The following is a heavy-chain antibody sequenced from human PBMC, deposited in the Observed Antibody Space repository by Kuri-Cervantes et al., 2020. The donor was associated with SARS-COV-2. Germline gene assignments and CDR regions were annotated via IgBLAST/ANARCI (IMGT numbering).Heavy chain of an antibody. Sequence: SETLSLTCTVSGGSISSGDYYWSWIRQPPGKGLEWIGYIYYSGSTNYNPSLKSRVTISVDTSKNQFSLKLSSATAADTAVYYCARTASTVTTNPYRYYFDYWGQGTLVTVSS. V-gene: IGHV4-61*08. D-gene: IGHD4-11*01. CDR3: ARTASTVTTNPYRYYFDY. CDR2: IYYSGST. CDR1: GGSISSGDYY. J-gene: IGHJ4*02.